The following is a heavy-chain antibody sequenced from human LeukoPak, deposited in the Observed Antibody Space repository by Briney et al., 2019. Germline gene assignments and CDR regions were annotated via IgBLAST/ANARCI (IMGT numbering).Heavy chain of an antibody. J-gene: IGHJ6*03. Sequence: PGGSLRLSCTASGFNFINYGMHWVRQAPGKGLEWVAYIQYDGSNEQYADSVKGRFSISRDGSKNILYLQMNSLRAEDTAVYYCAKDRCSNGIGCYYYYMDVWGKGTTVTISS. V-gene: IGHV3-30*02. CDR1: GFNFINYG. CDR3: AKDRCSNGIGCYYYYMDV. D-gene: IGHD2-8*01. CDR2: IQYDGSNE.